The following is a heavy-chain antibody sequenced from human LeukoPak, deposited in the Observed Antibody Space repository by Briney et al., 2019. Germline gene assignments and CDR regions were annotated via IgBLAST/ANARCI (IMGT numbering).Heavy chain of an antibody. J-gene: IGHJ2*01. V-gene: IGHV4-39*01. D-gene: IGHD2-8*02. Sequence: SETLSLTCNVSGDSISSTTNYWGWIRQPPGKGQEWIGSIYYDGRTYYNSSLQSRLAISVDTSKNQFSLRLSSVTAADTAVYYCARRVYCTGGACRNWYFDLWGRGTLVTVSS. CDR3: ARRVYCTGGACRNWYFDL. CDR2: IYYDGRT. CDR1: GDSISSTTNY.